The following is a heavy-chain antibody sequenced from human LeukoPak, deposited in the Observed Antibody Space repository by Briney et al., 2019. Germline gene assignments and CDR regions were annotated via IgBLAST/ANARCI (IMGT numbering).Heavy chain of an antibody. J-gene: IGHJ4*02. Sequence: PSETLSLTCTVSGGSISSYYWSWLRQPPGKGLEWIGHIFYSGSTNYNPSLKSRVTVSVDTSKNQFSLELSSVTAADTAVYYCARAGGTKKELDYWGQGTLVTVSS. CDR3: ARAGGTKKELDY. CDR2: IFYSGST. V-gene: IGHV4-59*01. D-gene: IGHD3-16*01. CDR1: GGSISSYY.